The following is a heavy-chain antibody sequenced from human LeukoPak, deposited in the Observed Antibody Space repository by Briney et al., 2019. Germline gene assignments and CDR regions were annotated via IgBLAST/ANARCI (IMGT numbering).Heavy chain of an antibody. Sequence: PSQTLSLTCAISGDSVSSNSAAWNWIRQSPSRGLEWLGRTYYRSKWYNDYAVSVKGRITINPDTSKNHFSLKLSSVTAADTAVYYCARQYSSGWPPHYWGQGTLVTVSS. CDR2: TYYRSKWYN. CDR3: ARQYSSGWPPHY. J-gene: IGHJ4*02. V-gene: IGHV6-1*01. CDR1: GDSVSSNSAA. D-gene: IGHD6-19*01.